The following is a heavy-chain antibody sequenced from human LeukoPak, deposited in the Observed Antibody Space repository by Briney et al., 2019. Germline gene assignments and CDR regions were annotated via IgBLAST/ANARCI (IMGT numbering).Heavy chain of an antibody. CDR2: MSTSGNT. D-gene: IGHD6-19*01. CDR3: ARVSRGWNYVDY. Sequence: SETLSLTCTVSGGSISTYYWSWIRQPAGKGLEWIGRMSTSGNTNYNPSLKSRVTMSLDTSKNQFSLKLNSVTAADTAVYYCARVSRGWNYVDYWGQRTLVTLSS. J-gene: IGHJ4*02. V-gene: IGHV4-4*07. CDR1: GGSISTYY.